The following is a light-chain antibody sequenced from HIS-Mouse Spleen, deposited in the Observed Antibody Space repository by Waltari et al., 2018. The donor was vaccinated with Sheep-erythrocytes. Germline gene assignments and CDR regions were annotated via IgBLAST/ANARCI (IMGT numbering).Light chain of an antibody. Sequence: QSALTQPRSVSGSPGQSVTIPCPGTSSDVGGYNFVPWYQQYPGKAPKLMIYDVSKRPSGVPDRFSGSKSGNTASLTISGLQAEDEADYYCCSYAGSYNHVFATGTKVTVL. CDR2: DVS. J-gene: IGLJ1*01. CDR1: SSDVGGYNF. CDR3: CSYAGSYNHV. V-gene: IGLV2-11*01.